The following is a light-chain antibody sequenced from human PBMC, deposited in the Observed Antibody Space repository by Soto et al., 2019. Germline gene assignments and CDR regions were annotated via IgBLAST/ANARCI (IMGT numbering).Light chain of an antibody. CDR2: AAS. Sequence: DIQMTQSPSSLSATLGDRVTITFRASQGISSYLAWYQQKPGKAPKLLIYAASTLQSGVPSRFSGSGSGTEFTLTISSLQPEDFATYYCQQVNSYPITFGQGTRLEI. J-gene: IGKJ5*01. CDR3: QQVNSYPIT. V-gene: IGKV1-9*01. CDR1: QGISSY.